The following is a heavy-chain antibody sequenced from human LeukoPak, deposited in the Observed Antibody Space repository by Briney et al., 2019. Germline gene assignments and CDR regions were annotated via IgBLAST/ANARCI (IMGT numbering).Heavy chain of an antibody. CDR2: IYTSGST. Sequence: SETLSLTCTVSGGSISSYYWSWIRQPAGKGLEWIGRIYTSGSTNYNPSLKSRVTMSVDTSKNQFSLKLSSVTAADTAVYYCARQMSMVVAATLAAFDIWGQGTMVTVSS. J-gene: IGHJ3*02. V-gene: IGHV4-4*07. CDR1: GGSISSYY. CDR3: ARQMSMVVAATLAAFDI. D-gene: IGHD2-15*01.